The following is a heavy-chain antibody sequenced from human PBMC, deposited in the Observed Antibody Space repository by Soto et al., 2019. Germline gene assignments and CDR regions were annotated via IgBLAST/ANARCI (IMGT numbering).Heavy chain of an antibody. J-gene: IGHJ5*02. V-gene: IGHV1-2*02. Sequence: ASVKVSCKASGYTFTSYDINWVRQATGQGLEWMGWMNPNSGGTNYAQKFQGRVTMTRDTSISTAYMELSRLRSDDTAVYYCARGGTMVRGALNNWFDPWGQGTLVTVSS. CDR3: ARGGTMVRGALNNWFDP. CDR1: GYTFTSYD. CDR2: MNPNSGGT. D-gene: IGHD3-10*01.